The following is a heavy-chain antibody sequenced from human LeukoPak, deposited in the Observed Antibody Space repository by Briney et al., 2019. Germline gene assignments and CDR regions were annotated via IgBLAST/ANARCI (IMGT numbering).Heavy chain of an antibody. CDR2: IYTSGST. J-gene: IGHJ6*03. Sequence: SETLSLTCTVSGGSISSYYWSWIRQPAGKGLEWIGRIYTSGSTNYNPSLRSRVTMSVDTSKNQFSLKLSSVTAADTAVYYCARTNWNDHGYYYYYYMDVWGKGTTVTVSS. CDR1: GGSISSYY. CDR3: ARTNWNDHGYYYYYYMDV. D-gene: IGHD1-20*01. V-gene: IGHV4-4*07.